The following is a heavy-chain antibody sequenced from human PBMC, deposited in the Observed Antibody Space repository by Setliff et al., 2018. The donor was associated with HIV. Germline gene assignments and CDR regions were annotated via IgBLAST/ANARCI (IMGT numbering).Heavy chain of an antibody. V-gene: IGHV4-4*02. J-gene: IGHJ3*02. D-gene: IGHD3-22*01. CDR2: IYHSGST. Sequence: SETLSLTCAVSGGSISSSNWWSWVRQPPGKGLEWIGEIYHSGSTNYNPSLKSRVTISVDKSKNQFSLNLSSVTAADTAVYYCARPQYYYDSSGYYFGAFDIWGQGTMVTVSS. CDR1: GGSISSSNW. CDR3: ARPQYYYDSSGYYFGAFDI.